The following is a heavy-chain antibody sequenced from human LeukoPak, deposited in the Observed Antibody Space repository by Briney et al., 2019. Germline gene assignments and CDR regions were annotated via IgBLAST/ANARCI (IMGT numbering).Heavy chain of an antibody. Sequence: GGSLRLSCAASGFTFSSYWMSWVRQAPGKGLEWVANIKQDGSEKYYVDSVKGRFTISRDNAKNSLYLQMNSLIAEDTAVYYCARDTVTIYYYYMDVWGKGTTVTVSS. CDR2: IKQDGSEK. V-gene: IGHV3-7*01. J-gene: IGHJ6*03. CDR1: GFTFSSYW. CDR3: ARDTVTIYYYYMDV. D-gene: IGHD4-11*01.